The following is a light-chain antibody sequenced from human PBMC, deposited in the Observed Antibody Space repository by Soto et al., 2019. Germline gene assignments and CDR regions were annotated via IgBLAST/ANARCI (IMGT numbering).Light chain of an antibody. CDR3: CSDAGRHTPVL. CDR2: DVS. V-gene: IGLV2-11*01. Sequence: QSALTQPRSVSGSPGQSVAISCTGTSSDVGAYNSVSWYQQHPGTAPRLIIYDVSMRPSGVPDRFSGSKSGNTASLTISGLKAEYEADYYCSDAGRHTPVLFGGWTKLTVI. CDR1: SSDVGAYNS. J-gene: IGLJ3*02.